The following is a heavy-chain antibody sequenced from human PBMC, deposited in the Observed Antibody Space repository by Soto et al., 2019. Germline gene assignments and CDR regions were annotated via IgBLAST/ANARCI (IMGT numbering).Heavy chain of an antibody. J-gene: IGHJ4*02. CDR2: INSAGSST. D-gene: IGHD5-12*01. Sequence: EVQLVESGGGVVQPGGSLRLSCAASGFSFNTWMHWVRQAPGKGLVWLSRINSAGSSTTYADSAEGRFFVSRDNAKNTLYLQINSLTADDTAVYYCTRGASGYGNFDYWGQGVLLTVSS. CDR1: GFSFNTW. CDR3: TRGASGYGNFDY. V-gene: IGHV3-74*01.